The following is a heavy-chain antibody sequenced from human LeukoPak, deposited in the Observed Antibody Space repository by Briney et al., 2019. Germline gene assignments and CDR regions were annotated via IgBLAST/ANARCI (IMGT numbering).Heavy chain of an antibody. CDR2: IYTSGST. D-gene: IGHD3-22*01. Sequence: PSETLSLTCTVSGGSISSYYWSWIRQPAGKGLAWIGRIYTSGSTNYNPSLKSRVTMSVDTSKNQFSLKLSPVTAADTAVYYCARGEYYYDSSGYFPFDPWGQGTLVTVSS. J-gene: IGHJ5*02. CDR1: GGSISSYY. V-gene: IGHV4-4*07. CDR3: ARGEYYYDSSGYFPFDP.